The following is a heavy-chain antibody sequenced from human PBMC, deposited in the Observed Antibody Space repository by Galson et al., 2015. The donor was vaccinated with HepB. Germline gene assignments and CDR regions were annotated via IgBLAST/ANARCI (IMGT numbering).Heavy chain of an antibody. CDR1: GFIFNGFA. D-gene: IGHD6-19*01. V-gene: IGHV3-23*01. CDR2: ITDGGDRT. Sequence: SLRLSCAASGFIFNGFAMSWVRQAPGKGLEWVSAITDGGDRTFYADSVKGRFTISRDNSQNTLYLQMNSLRAEDTAVYFRVINLASGWYDGNNWGQGTLVTVSS. J-gene: IGHJ4*02. CDR3: VINLASGWYDGNN.